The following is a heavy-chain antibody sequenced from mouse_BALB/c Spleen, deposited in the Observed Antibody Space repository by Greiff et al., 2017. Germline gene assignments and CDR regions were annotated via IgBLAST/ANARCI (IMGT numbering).Heavy chain of an antibody. J-gene: IGHJ3*01. D-gene: IGHD2-10*02. Sequence: EVKLVESGPGLVKPSQSLSLTCTVTGYSITSDYAWNWIRQFPGNKLEWMGYISYSGSTSYNPSLKSRISITRDTSKNQFFLQLNSVTTEDTATYYCAGMVKEAWFAYWGQGTLVTVSA. CDR1: GYSITSDYA. V-gene: IGHV3-2*02. CDR2: ISYSGST. CDR3: AGMVKEAWFAY.